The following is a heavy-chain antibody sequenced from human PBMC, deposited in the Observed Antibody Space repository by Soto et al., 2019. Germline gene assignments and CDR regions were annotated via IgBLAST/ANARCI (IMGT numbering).Heavy chain of an antibody. CDR2: IDPSDSFI. Sequence: GESLKISCEGSGYTFTSYWITWVRQMSGKGLEWMGTIDPSDSFIYYSPSFRGHVTISAAKSITTVFLQWSSLRASDTAMYYCARQIYDSDSGPNFQYYFDSWGQGTLVTVSS. D-gene: IGHD3-22*01. J-gene: IGHJ4*02. CDR3: ARQIYDSDSGPNFQYYFDS. CDR1: GYTFTSYW. V-gene: IGHV5-10-1*01.